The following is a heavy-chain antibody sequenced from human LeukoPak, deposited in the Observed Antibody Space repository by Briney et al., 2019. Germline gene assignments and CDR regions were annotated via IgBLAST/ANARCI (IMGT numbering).Heavy chain of an antibody. J-gene: IGHJ5*02. V-gene: IGHV4-61*02. D-gene: IGHD4-11*01. Sequence: SETLSLTCTVSGGSISSGSYYWSWIRQPAGKGLEFIGRIYTSGSTNYNPSLKSRVTISVDTSKNQFSLKLSSVTAADTAVYYCAREATTVTGNWFDPWGQGTLVTVSS. CDR2: IYTSGST. CDR1: GGSISSGSYY. CDR3: AREATTVTGNWFDP.